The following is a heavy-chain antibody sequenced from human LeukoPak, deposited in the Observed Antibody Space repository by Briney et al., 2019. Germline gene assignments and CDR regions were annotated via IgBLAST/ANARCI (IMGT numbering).Heavy chain of an antibody. D-gene: IGHD2-2*02. CDR3: ARVGEYCSSTSCYMFDP. V-gene: IGHV1-18*01. Sequence: ASVNVSCKASGYTFTSYGIIWVRQAPGQGLEWMEWISAYNGNTNYAQKLQGSVTMTTDTSTSTAYMELRSLRSDDTAVYYCARVGEYCSSTSCYMFDPWGQGTLLTVST. J-gene: IGHJ5*02. CDR1: GYTFTSYG. CDR2: ISAYNGNT.